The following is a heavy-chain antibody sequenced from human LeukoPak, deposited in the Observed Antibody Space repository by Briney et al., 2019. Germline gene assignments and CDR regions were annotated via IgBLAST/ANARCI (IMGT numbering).Heavy chain of an antibody. CDR3: ARRPRLLEC. CDR1: GFTFSNYW. J-gene: IGHJ4*02. CDR2: ISPDGGDK. Sequence: GGSLRLSCAASGFTFSNYWMSWVRQAPGKGLEWVASISPDGGDKYYLDSLKGRFTISRDNAKNSLYLQMSSLRVEDTAVYFCARRPRLLECWGLGTLVTVSS. V-gene: IGHV3-7*01.